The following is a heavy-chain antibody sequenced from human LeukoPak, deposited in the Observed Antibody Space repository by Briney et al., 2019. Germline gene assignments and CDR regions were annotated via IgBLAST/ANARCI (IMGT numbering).Heavy chain of an antibody. D-gene: IGHD4-17*01. J-gene: IGHJ4*02. V-gene: IGHV3-72*01. Sequence: GGSLRLSCAASGFTFSDHYMDWVRQAPGKGLEWVGRTRNKANSYTTEYAASVKGRFTISRDDSKNSLYLQMNSLKTEDTAVYYCATGLAPGDYASHYFDYWGQGTLVTVSS. CDR1: GFTFSDHY. CDR3: ATGLAPGDYASHYFDY. CDR2: TRNKANSYTT.